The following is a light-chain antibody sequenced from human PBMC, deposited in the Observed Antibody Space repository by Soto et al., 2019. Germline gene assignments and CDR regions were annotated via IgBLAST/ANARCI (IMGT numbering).Light chain of an antibody. J-gene: IGLJ2*01. CDR3: ESDDSSPSGL. CDR2: GNS. V-gene: IGLV1-40*01. Sequence: QSVLTQPPSVSGAPGQRVTISCTGSSSNIGAGYDVHWYQQLPGTAPKLLIYGNSNRPSGVPDRFSGSKSGTSASLAITGLQAEDEADYYCESDDSSPSGLFGGGTKVTVL. CDR1: SSNIGAGYD.